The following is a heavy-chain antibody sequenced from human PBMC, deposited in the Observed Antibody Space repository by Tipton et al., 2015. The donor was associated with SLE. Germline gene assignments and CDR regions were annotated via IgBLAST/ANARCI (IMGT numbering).Heavy chain of an antibody. V-gene: IGHV4-39*07. Sequence: TLSLTCTVSGGSISSSSYYWGWIRQPPGQGLEWIGSIYYGESMDYNPSLKSRVTMSADTTKNQLSLNLSSVTAADTAVYYCVRRDYGGLGGAFDIWGQGTMVTVSS. D-gene: IGHD4-23*01. CDR3: VRRDYGGLGGAFDI. J-gene: IGHJ3*02. CDR2: IYYGESM. CDR1: GGSISSSSYY.